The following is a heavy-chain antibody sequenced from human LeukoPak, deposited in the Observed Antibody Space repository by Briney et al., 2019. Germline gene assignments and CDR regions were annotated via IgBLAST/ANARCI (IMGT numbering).Heavy chain of an antibody. CDR2: ISSSSSYI. D-gene: IGHD3-16*01. V-gene: IGHV3-21*01. CDR3: ARRGGYYYYYMDV. CDR1: EFIFSDYD. J-gene: IGHJ6*03. Sequence: GGSLRLSCAASEFIFSDYDMNWVRQAPGKGLEWVSSISSSSSYIYYADSVKGRFTISRDNAKNSLYLQMNSLRAEDTAVYYCARRGGYYYYYMDVWGKGTTVTISS.